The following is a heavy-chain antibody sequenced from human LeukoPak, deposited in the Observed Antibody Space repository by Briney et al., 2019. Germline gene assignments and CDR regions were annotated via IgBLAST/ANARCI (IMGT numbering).Heavy chain of an antibody. V-gene: IGHV4-34*01. Sequence: SETLSLTCAVYGGSFSGYYWSWIRQPPGKGLEWIGEINHSGSTNYNPSLKSRVTISVDTSKNQFSLKLSSATAADTAVYYCARDAGGTWFDPWGQGILVTVSS. CDR3: ARDAGGTWFDP. J-gene: IGHJ5*02. CDR2: INHSGST. CDR1: GGSFSGYY.